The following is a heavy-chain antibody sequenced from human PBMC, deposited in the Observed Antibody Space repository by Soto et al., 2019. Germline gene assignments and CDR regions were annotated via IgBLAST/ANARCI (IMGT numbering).Heavy chain of an antibody. CDR3: ATDPRGYSGYDGFDP. CDR1: GYTFTDYY. D-gene: IGHD5-12*01. CDR2: VDPEDGET. Sequence: ASVKVSCKVSGYTFTDYYMHWVQQAPGKGLEWMGLVDPEDGETIYAEKFQGRVTITADTSTDTAYMELSSLRSEDTAVYYCATDPRGYSGYDGFDPWGQGTLVTVSS. V-gene: IGHV1-69-2*01. J-gene: IGHJ5*02.